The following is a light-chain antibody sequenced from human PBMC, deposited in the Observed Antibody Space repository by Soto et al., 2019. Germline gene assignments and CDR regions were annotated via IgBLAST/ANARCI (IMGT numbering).Light chain of an antibody. CDR3: QSYENSRTGFYV. CDR2: GNT. J-gene: IGLJ1*01. V-gene: IGLV1-40*01. Sequence: QSALTQPPSVSGAPGQRVTISCTGSSSDIGAGFDVHWYQHLPGTALKLLIYGNTNRPSGVPGRFSGSKSGTSASLVITGLQAEDEADYYCQSYENSRTGFYVFGTGTKLTVL. CDR1: SSDIGAGFD.